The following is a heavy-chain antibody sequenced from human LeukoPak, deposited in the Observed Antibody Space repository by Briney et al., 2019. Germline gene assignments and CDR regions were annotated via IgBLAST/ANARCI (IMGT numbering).Heavy chain of an antibody. J-gene: IGHJ5*02. V-gene: IGHV4-4*07. CDR2: IYTSGST. CDR3: ARRYCSSTSCWWDWFDP. D-gene: IGHD2-2*01. Sequence: SETLSLICTVSGGSISSYYWSWIRQPAGKGLEWIGRIYTSGSTNYNPSLKSRVTMSVDTSKNQFSLKLSSVTAADTAVYYCARRYCSSTSCWWDWFDPWGQGTLVTVSS. CDR1: GGSISSYY.